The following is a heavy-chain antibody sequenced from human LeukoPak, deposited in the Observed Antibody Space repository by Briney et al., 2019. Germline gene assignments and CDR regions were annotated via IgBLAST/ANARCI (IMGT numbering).Heavy chain of an antibody. D-gene: IGHD2-15*01. CDR2: ISSSSSYI. CDR1: GFTFSSYS. V-gene: IGHV3-21*01. Sequence: PGGSLRLSCAASGFTFSSYSMNWVRQAPGKGLEWVSSISSSSSYIYYADSVKGRFTISRDNAKNSLYLQMNSLRAEDTAVYYCAREGDLGYRSGGSCYYFDYWGQGTLVTVSS. J-gene: IGHJ4*02. CDR3: AREGDLGYRSGGSCYYFDY.